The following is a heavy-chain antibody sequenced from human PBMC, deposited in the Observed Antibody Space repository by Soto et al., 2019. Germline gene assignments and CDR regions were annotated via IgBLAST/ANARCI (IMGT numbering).Heavy chain of an antibody. J-gene: IGHJ5*02. CDR1: GYTFTTLG. D-gene: IGHD2-15*01. Sequence: QVQLVQSGAEVQKPGASVKVSCKSSGYTFTTLGIIWVRHVPGQGLEWMGWVRGDNGHTNYAQSLQDRVSMTTDTTTNTAYMELRSLRSDDTAGYYCARDIEHCRSGTCYRRWVDPWGEGTLVIVSS. V-gene: IGHV1-18*01. CDR2: VRGDNGHT. CDR3: ARDIEHCRSGTCYRRWVDP.